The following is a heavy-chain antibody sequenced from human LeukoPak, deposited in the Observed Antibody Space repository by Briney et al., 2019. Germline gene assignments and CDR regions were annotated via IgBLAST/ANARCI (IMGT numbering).Heavy chain of an antibody. Sequence: GGSLRLSCGASAFTFSSYSMNWVRQAPGKGLEWVSSISSSGSYIYYADSVKGRFTISRDNAKNSLYLQMNSLRAEDTAVYYCEGSRDGYNYRGDYWGQGTLVTVSS. CDR2: ISSSGSYI. CDR3: EGSRDGYNYRGDY. CDR1: AFTFSSYS. J-gene: IGHJ4*02. D-gene: IGHD5-24*01. V-gene: IGHV3-21*01.